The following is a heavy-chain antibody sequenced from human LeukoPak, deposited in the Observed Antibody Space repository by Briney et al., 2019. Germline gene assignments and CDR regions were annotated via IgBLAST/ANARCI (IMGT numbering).Heavy chain of an antibody. Sequence: ASVKVSRKASGYTFTSYYMHWVRQAPGQGLEWMGIINPSGGSTSYAQKFQGRVTMTRDTSTSTVYTELSSLRSEDTAVYYCATHGTVTGVDYYYYYYMDVWGKGTTVTVSS. J-gene: IGHJ6*03. D-gene: IGHD4-17*01. CDR3: ATHGTVTGVDYYYYYYMDV. V-gene: IGHV1-46*01. CDR1: GYTFTSYY. CDR2: INPSGGST.